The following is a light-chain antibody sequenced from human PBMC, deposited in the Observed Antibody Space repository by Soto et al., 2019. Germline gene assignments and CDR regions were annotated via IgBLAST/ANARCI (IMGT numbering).Light chain of an antibody. J-gene: IGKJ4*01. CDR1: QSVSSSY. CDR2: GAS. CDR3: QQRSIWPLT. V-gene: IGKV3D-20*02. Sequence: EIVLTQSPGTLSLSPGERATLSCRASQSVSSSYLAWYHQKPGQAPRLLLFGASSRATGIPDRFSGSGSGTDFTLTISRLEPEDFAVYYCQQRSIWPLTFGGGTKVEIK.